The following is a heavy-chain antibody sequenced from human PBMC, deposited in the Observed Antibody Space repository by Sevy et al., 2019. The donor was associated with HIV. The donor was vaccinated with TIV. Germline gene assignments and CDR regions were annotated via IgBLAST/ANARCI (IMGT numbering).Heavy chain of an antibody. D-gene: IGHD1-1*01. CDR1: GFTFSSFS. CDR2: ISYDGSNK. Sequence: GGYLRLSCATSGFTFSSFSMHWVRQAPGKGLEWVATISYDGSNKYYADSVKGRFTISRDNSKNSLYLQMNSLRAEDPAVYCCALERLFSNVAEYFQNWGQGTLVTVSS. J-gene: IGHJ1*01. CDR3: ALERLFSNVAEYFQN. V-gene: IGHV3-30-3*01.